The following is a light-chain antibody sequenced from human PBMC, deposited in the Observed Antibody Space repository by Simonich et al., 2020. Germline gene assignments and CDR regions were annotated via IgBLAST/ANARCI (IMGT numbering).Light chain of an antibody. Sequence: DIVMTQTPLSLSVTPGQPASISCKSRQCLLHSAGKTYLYWYLQQPGQSPQLLIYEVSNRFAGVPDRFSGSGSGTYFTLRISRVEAVDVGVYYCMQSIQLPVTLGGGTQSELQ. CDR2: EVS. J-gene: IGKJ4*01. CDR3: MQSIQLPVT. CDR1: QCLLHSAGKTY. V-gene: IGKV2D-29*02.